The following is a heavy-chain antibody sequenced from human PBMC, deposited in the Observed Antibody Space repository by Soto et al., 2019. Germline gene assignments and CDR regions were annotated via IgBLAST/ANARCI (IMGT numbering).Heavy chain of an antibody. J-gene: IGHJ4*02. V-gene: IGHV3-33*01. Sequence: GSLRLSCAASGFTFSRYGMHWVRQAPGKGLEWVALIWNDGIRKVYVDSVKGRFTISRDNSKNTLDLQMNSLRAEDTAVYYCGRDHDTDANAIDYWGPGTLVTVSS. D-gene: IGHD7-27*01. CDR2: IWNDGIRK. CDR1: GFTFSRYG. CDR3: GRDHDTDANAIDY.